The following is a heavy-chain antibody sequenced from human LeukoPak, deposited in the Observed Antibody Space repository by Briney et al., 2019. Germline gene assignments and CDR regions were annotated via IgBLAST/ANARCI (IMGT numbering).Heavy chain of an antibody. D-gene: IGHD3-22*01. CDR1: GFTFSSHL. CDR2: IYQDGIEK. J-gene: IGHJ4*02. Sequence: PGGSLRLSCVASGFTFSSHLMTWVRQAPGNGLEWVANIYQDGIEKYYVGSVRGRFTISRDNSKNTLYLQMNSLRAEDTAVYYCAKAMDSSGYDYFDYWGQGTLVTVSS. CDR3: AKAMDSSGYDYFDY. V-gene: IGHV3-7*03.